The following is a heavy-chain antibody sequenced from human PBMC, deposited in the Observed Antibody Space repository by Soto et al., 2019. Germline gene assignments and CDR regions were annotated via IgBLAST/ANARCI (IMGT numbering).Heavy chain of an antibody. J-gene: IGHJ4*02. Sequence: QVQLQESGPGLVKPSQTLSLTCTVSGASFSRGGYYWSWIRQHPGKGLEWIGYIYYSGNTSYNPSLKSRVIISLDTSKNQFSLKLTSVTAAETAVYCCAREGALGNFEYWGQGTLVTVSS. D-gene: IGHD3-16*01. CDR1: GASFSRGGYY. CDR2: IYYSGNT. CDR3: AREGALGNFEY. V-gene: IGHV4-31*03.